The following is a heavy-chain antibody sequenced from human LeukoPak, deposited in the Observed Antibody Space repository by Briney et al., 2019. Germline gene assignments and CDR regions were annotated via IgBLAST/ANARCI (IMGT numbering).Heavy chain of an antibody. V-gene: IGHV4-39*01. CDR2: IYYSGST. J-gene: IGHJ4*02. Sequence: SETLSLTCTVSGGSISSSSYYWGWIRQPPGKGLEWIGTIYYSGSTYYNPSLKSRVTISVDTSKNQFSLKLSSVTAADTAVYYCARQGSGNYLSPVNYWGQGTLVAVSS. CDR3: ARQGSGNYLSPVNY. CDR1: GGSISSSSYY. D-gene: IGHD1-26*01.